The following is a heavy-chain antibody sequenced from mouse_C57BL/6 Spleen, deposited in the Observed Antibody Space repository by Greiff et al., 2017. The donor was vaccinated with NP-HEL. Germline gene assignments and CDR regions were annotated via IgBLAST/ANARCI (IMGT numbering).Heavy chain of an antibody. Sequence: EVQLQQSVAELVRPGASVKLSCTASGFNIKNTYMHWVKQRPEQGLEWIGRIDPATGNTKYAPKFQGKATITADPSSNTAYLQLSSLTSEDTAIYYCARHLYGSSYDYAMDYWGQGTSVTVSS. V-gene: IGHV14-3*01. CDR1: GFNIKNTY. J-gene: IGHJ4*01. D-gene: IGHD1-1*01. CDR2: IDPATGNT. CDR3: ARHLYGSSYDYAMDY.